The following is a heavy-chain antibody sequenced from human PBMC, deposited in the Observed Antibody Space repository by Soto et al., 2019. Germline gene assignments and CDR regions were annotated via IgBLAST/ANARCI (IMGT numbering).Heavy chain of an antibody. CDR3: ASISTYYYDTPDGMDV. CDR2: ISSSGSTI. J-gene: IGHJ6*02. V-gene: IGHV3-11*01. D-gene: IGHD3-22*01. Sequence: PGGSLRLCCAASGFTFSDSYMSWIRQAPGKGLEWVSYISSSGSTIYYADSVKGRFTISRDNAKNSLYLQMNSLRAEDTAVYYCASISTYYYDTPDGMDVWGQGTTVTVSS. CDR1: GFTFSDSY.